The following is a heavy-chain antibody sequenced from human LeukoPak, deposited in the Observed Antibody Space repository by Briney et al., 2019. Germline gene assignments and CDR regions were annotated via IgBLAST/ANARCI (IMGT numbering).Heavy chain of an antibody. Sequence: PGGSLRLSCAASGLTFSSYEMNWVRQAPGKGLEWVSYISSSGSTIYYADSVKGRFTISRDNAKNSLYLQMNSLRAEDTAVYYCARDASGTVDYWGQGTLVTVSS. CDR3: ARDASGTVDY. CDR1: GLTFSSYE. CDR2: ISSSGSTI. D-gene: IGHD5-12*01. V-gene: IGHV3-48*03. J-gene: IGHJ4*02.